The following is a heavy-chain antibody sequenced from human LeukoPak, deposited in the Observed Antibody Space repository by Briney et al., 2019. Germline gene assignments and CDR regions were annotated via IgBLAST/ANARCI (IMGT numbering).Heavy chain of an antibody. CDR3: ARLKFYDSTGYSPGYYMDV. D-gene: IGHD3-22*01. Sequence: PSETLSLTCSVSGGAIISYYWSWIRQPAGTGPEWIGRIYPTGNTDYNPSLKTRVTMSTDLSKKQFSLRLRSVTAADTAVYYCARLKFYDSTGYSPGYYMDVWGKGTAVTVSS. CDR1: GGAIISYY. CDR2: IYPTGNT. J-gene: IGHJ6*03. V-gene: IGHV4-4*07.